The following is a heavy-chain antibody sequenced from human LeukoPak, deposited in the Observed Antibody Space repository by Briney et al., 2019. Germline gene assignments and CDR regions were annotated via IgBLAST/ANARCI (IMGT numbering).Heavy chain of an antibody. CDR2: ISSSSSTI. J-gene: IGHJ6*03. CDR3: ARDSGEIVVVPVAIRLYYYYMDV. V-gene: IGHV3-48*04. Sequence: GGSLRLSCAASGFTFSSYSMNWVRQAPGKGLEWVSYISSSSSTIYYADSVKGRFTISRDNAKNSLYLQMNGLRAEDTAVYYCARDSGEIVVVPVAIRLYYYYMDVWGKGTTVTVSS. CDR1: GFTFSSYS. D-gene: IGHD2-2*01.